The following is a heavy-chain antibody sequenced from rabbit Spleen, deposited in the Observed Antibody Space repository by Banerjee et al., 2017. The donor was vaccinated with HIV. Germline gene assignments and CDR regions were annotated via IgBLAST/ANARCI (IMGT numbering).Heavy chain of an antibody. CDR1: GFDFSNYG. CDR3: ARDDGTNVSYEFKL. J-gene: IGHJ4*01. D-gene: IGHD6-1*01. V-gene: IGHV1S43*01. CDR2: IAISSGGT. Sequence: QEQLVESGGGLVQPGGSLKLSCKASGFDFSNYGVTWVRQAPGKGLELIACIAISSGGTWYASWAKGRFTISKSTSLNTVDLKMTSLTAADTATYFCARDDGTNVSYEFKLWGPGTLVTVS.